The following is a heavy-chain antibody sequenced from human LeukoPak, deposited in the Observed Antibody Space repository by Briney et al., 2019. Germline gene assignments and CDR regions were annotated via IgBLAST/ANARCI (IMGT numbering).Heavy chain of an antibody. CDR2: INHSGST. V-gene: IGHV4-34*01. J-gene: IGHJ5*02. CDR1: GGSFSGYY. CDR3: SRCHLSDYSNYYNWFHP. D-gene: IGHD4-11*01. Sequence: SETLSLTCAVYGGSFSGYYWSWIRQPPGKGLEWIGEINHSGSTNYNPSLKSRVTISVDTSKNQFSLKLSSVTAADTAVYYCSRCHLSDYSNYYNWFHPWAQVTLDTV.